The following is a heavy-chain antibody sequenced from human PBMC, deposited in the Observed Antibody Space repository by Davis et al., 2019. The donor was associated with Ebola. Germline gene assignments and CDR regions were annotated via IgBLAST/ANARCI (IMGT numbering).Heavy chain of an antibody. Sequence: ASVTVSCLASGYTFTSYGISWVRQAPGQGLEWMGWISAYNGNTNYAQKLQGRVTMTTDTSTSTAYMELRSLRSDDTAVYYCARVNYNWNHVDYWGQGTLITVSS. J-gene: IGHJ4*02. CDR1: GYTFTSYG. CDR3: ARVNYNWNHVDY. CDR2: ISAYNGNT. D-gene: IGHD1-1*01. V-gene: IGHV1-18*04.